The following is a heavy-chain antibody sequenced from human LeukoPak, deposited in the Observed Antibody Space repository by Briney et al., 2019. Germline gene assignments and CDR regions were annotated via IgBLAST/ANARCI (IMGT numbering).Heavy chain of an antibody. CDR2: IDSSGGYM. J-gene: IGHJ4*02. CDR3: AKRGVVTPFDY. V-gene: IGHV3-21*04. CDR1: GFTFNTYS. Sequence: GGSLRLSCEASGFTFNTYSMNWARQAPGKGLEWVSSIDSSGGYMFYADSVKGRFIISRDNAKDSLYLQMNSLRAEDTAVYYCAKRGVVTPFDYWGQGTLVTVSS. D-gene: IGHD3-3*01.